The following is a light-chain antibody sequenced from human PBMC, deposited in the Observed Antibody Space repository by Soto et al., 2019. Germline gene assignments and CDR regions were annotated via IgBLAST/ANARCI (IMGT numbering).Light chain of an antibody. Sequence: DIPMTQSPSTLSASVGDRVTITCRASQSISSWLAWYQQKPGKAPKVLIYKASSLESGVPSRFSGSGSGTEFTLTISSLQPDDFATYYCQQYNGYFPAFGQGTKVEIK. CDR2: KAS. V-gene: IGKV1-5*03. CDR1: QSISSW. CDR3: QQYNGYFPA. J-gene: IGKJ1*01.